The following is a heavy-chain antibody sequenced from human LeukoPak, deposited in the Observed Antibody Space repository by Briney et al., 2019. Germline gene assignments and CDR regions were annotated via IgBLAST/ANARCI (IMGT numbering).Heavy chain of an antibody. CDR3: ARDYDYGGNWLDP. CDR1: GFTFSSSW. CDR2: INSYGSST. J-gene: IGHJ5*02. V-gene: IGHV3-74*01. D-gene: IGHD4-23*01. Sequence: GGSLRLSCAASGFTFSSSWMHWVRQAPGKGLVRVSRINSYGSSTSYADSVKGRFTISRDKAKNTLYLQMNSLRAEDTAVYYCARDYDYGGNWLDPWGQGTLVTVSS.